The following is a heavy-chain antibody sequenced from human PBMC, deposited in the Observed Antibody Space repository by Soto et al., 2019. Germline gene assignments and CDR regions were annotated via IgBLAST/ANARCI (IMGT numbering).Heavy chain of an antibody. CDR2: IIPILGIA. CDR3: ANAVYCDGDCARYFQH. J-gene: IGHJ1*01. Sequence: QVQLVQSGAEVKKPGSSVKVSCKASGGTFSSYTISWVRQAPGQGLEWMGRIIPILGIANYAQKFQGRVTITADKSTSTADMELSSVRSEDTAVYYCANAVYCDGDCARYFQHWVQGTLVTVSS. CDR1: GGTFSSYT. D-gene: IGHD2-21*02. V-gene: IGHV1-69*02.